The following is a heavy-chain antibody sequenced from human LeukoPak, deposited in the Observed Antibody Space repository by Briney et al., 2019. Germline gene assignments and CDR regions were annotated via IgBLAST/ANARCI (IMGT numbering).Heavy chain of an antibody. CDR3: VRHGLGSSWFGFDY. J-gene: IGHJ4*02. CDR1: GYIFTTYW. V-gene: IGHV5-51*01. D-gene: IGHD6-13*01. CDR2: IYPGDSDP. Sequence: GEPLKISCKGSGYIFTTYWIGWVRQMPGKGLEWKGIIYPGDSDPRYSPSFQGQVTISADKPISTAYLQWSSLKASDSAMYYCVRHGLGSSWFGFDYWGQGTLVTVSS.